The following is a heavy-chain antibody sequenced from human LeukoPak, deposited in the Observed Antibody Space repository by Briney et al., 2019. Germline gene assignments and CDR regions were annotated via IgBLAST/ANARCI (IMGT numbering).Heavy chain of an antibody. CDR2: INTDGSST. J-gene: IGHJ6*03. CDR3: ARVPPGTTEGYMDV. V-gene: IGHV3-74*01. D-gene: IGHD4-17*01. CDR1: GLTFSSYW. Sequence: GGSLRLSCAASGLTFSSYWMHWVRQAPGKGLVWVSRINTDGSSTSYADSVKGRFTISRDNAKNTLYLQMNSLRAEDTAVYYCARVPPGTTEGYMDVWGKGTTVTVSS.